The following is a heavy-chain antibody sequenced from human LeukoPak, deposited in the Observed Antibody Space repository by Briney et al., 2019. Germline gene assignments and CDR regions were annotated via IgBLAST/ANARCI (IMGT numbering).Heavy chain of an antibody. D-gene: IGHD3-22*01. CDR1: GGSISSYY. Sequence: SETLSLTCTVSGGSISSYYWSWIRQPAGKGLEWIGRIYTSGSTNYNPSLKSRVTMSVDTSKNQFSLKLSSVTAADTAMYYCARHAYHNDNSDYYFAYWGQGTLVTVSS. J-gene: IGHJ4*02. V-gene: IGHV4-4*07. CDR3: ARHAYHNDNSDYYFAY. CDR2: IYTSGST.